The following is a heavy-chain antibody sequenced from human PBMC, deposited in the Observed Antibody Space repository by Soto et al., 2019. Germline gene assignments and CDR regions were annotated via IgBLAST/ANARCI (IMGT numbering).Heavy chain of an antibody. D-gene: IGHD2-15*01. CDR2: ISWNSGSI. CDR3: ARDDVLCDGGRCYGIPLDV. J-gene: IGHJ6*04. Sequence: PGGSLRLSCAASGFTFDDYAMHWVRQAPGKGLEWVSGISWNSGSIGYADSVKGRFTISRDTSENTLYLQMDSLRVEDTAVYYCARDDVLCDGGRCYGIPLDVWGKGTTVTVSS. V-gene: IGHV3-9*01. CDR1: GFTFDDYA.